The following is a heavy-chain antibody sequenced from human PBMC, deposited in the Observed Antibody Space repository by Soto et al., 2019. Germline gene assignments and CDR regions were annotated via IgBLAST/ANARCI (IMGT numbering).Heavy chain of an antibody. CDR3: ASKYCSSTSCWRLYYYYGMDV. CDR2: INHSGST. V-gene: IGHV4-34*01. D-gene: IGHD2-2*01. J-gene: IGHJ6*02. Sequence: LSLTCAVHGGSFSGYYWSWIRQPPGKGLEWIGEINHSGSTNYNPSLKSRVTISVDTSKNQFSLKLSSVTAADTAVYYCASKYCSSTSCWRLYYYYGMDVWGQGTTVTVSS. CDR1: GGSFSGYY.